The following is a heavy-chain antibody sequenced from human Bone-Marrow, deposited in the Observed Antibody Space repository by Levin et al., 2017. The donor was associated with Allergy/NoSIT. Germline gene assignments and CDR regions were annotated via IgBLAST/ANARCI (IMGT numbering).Heavy chain of an antibody. CDR1: GASVSTHF. CDR2: IHSSGNG. D-gene: IGHD3-10*01. CDR3: ARTPLWFGDLSSPRGAFDI. J-gene: IGHJ3*02. Sequence: SETLSITCSVSGASVSTHFWSWVRQPAGKGLEWIGRIHSSGNGNSNPSLKSRVTMSVDTSKNLFSLKLTSVTAADTAIYFCARTPLWFGDLSSPRGAFDIWGQGTTVTVSS. V-gene: IGHV4-4*07.